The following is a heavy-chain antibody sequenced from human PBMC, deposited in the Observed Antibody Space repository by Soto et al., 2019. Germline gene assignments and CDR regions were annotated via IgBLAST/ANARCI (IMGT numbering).Heavy chain of an antibody. J-gene: IGHJ6*02. CDR2: IIPMLDSV. Sequence: QVQLVQSGAEVKRPGSSVKVSCKASGGNFDNYAITWVRQAPGQGLEWMAGIIPMLDSVNYAETFQDRVTITADESTSTAYREVSGLRSEDTAVYYCARTYHYDSLGKTYFFYGMDVWGQGTTVTVSS. CDR3: ARTYHYDSLGKTYFFYGMDV. D-gene: IGHD3-22*01. V-gene: IGHV1-69*12. CDR1: GGNFDNYA.